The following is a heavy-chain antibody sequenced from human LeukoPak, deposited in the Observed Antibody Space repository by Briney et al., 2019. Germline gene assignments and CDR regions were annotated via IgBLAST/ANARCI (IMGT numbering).Heavy chain of an antibody. CDR1: GGSISSYY. D-gene: IGHD2-15*01. V-gene: IGHV4-59*08. CDR2: SYYSGST. Sequence: SETLSLTCTVSGGSISSYYWSWIRQPPGKGLEWIGYSYYSGSTNYNPSLKSRVTISPDTSKNQFSLKLSSVTAADTAVYYCARPGDCSGATCYWYFDLWGRGTLVTVSS. CDR3: ARPGDCSGATCYWYFDL. J-gene: IGHJ2*01.